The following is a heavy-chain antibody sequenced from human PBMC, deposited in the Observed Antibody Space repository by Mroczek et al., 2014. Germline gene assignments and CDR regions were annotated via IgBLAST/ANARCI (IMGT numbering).Heavy chain of an antibody. CDR3: AREKLGEEAADDSSGSSEVDY. V-gene: IGHV1-69*01. CDR2: IIPIFGTA. D-gene: IGHD3-22*01. CDR1: GGTFSSYA. J-gene: IGHJ4*02. Sequence: VQLVESGAEVKKPGSSVKVSCKASGGTFSSYAISWVRQAPGQGLEWMGGIIPIFGTANYAQKFQGRVTITADESTSTAYMELSSLRSEDTAVYYCAREKLGEEAADDSSGSSEVDYWGQGTLVTVSS.